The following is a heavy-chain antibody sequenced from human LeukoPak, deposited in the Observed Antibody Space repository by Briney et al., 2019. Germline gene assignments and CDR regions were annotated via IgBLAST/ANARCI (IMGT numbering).Heavy chain of an antibody. CDR1: GFSFSLYS. CDR3: ARDYDSSGYYYPVYEY. D-gene: IGHD3-22*01. Sequence: GGSLRLSCAASGFSFSLYSMNWVRQAPGKGLEWVSSISSSSSYIYYADSVKGRFTISRDNAKNSLYLQMNSLRAEDTAVYYCARDYDSSGYYYPVYEYWGQGTLVTVSS. V-gene: IGHV3-21*01. J-gene: IGHJ4*02. CDR2: ISSSSSYI.